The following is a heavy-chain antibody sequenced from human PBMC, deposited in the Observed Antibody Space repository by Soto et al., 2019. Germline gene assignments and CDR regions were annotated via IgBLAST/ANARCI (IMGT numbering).Heavy chain of an antibody. CDR2: ITPFNGNT. J-gene: IGHJ3*02. CDR1: GYTFTYRY. CDR3: ATPHVLPPGGLAFDI. V-gene: IGHV1-45*02. D-gene: IGHD3-10*01. Sequence: QMQLVQSGAEVKKTGSSVKVSCKASGYTFTYRYLHWVRQAPGQALEWMGWITPFNGNTNYAQKFQDRVTITRDRSMSTAYMELSSLRSEDTAMYYCATPHVLPPGGLAFDIWGQGTMVTVSS.